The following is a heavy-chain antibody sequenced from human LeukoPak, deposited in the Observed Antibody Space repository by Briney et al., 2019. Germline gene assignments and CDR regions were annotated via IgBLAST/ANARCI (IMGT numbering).Heavy chain of an antibody. V-gene: IGHV3-21*01. Sequence: GGSLRLSCAASGFTFSSYSMNWVRQAPGKGLEWVSSISSSSSYIYYADSVRGRFTISRDNAENSLYLQMNSLRAEDTALYCCARDAAPLTEYCGSDCWYNWFDPWGQGTLVTVSS. CDR1: GFTFSSYS. D-gene: IGHD2-21*02. CDR2: ISSSSSYI. CDR3: ARDAAPLTEYCGSDCWYNWFDP. J-gene: IGHJ5*02.